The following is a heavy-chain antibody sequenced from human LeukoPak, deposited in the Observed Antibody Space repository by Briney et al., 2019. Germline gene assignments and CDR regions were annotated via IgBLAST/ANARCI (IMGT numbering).Heavy chain of an antibody. V-gene: IGHV4-30-4*08. D-gene: IGHD1-26*01. CDR1: GGSISSGDYY. Sequence: SETLSLTCTVSGGSISSGDYYWSWIRQPPGKGLEWIGYIYYSGSTCYNPSLKRRVTISVDTSKNQFSLKLSSVTAADTAVYYCARVVGATLWAFDIWGQGTMVTVSS. CDR3: ARVVGATLWAFDI. CDR2: IYYSGST. J-gene: IGHJ3*02.